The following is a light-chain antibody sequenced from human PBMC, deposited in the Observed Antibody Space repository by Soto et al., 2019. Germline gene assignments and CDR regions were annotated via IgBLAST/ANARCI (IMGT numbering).Light chain of an antibody. J-gene: IGKJ4*01. Sequence: DIVMTQSPDSLAVSLGERATIYCKSSQTLLFSSHNKTFLAWYQQKPGQPPKLLVHWASTRESGVPDRFSGSRSGTDFILTLTSLQAADVAVYYCQQYFSSPLTFGGGTKVQIK. V-gene: IGKV4-1*01. CDR1: QTLLFSSHNKTF. CDR2: WAS. CDR3: QQYFSSPLT.